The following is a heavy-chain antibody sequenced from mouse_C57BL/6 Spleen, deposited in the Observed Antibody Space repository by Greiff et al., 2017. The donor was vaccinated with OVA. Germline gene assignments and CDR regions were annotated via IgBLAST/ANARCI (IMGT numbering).Heavy chain of an antibody. V-gene: IGHV1-55*01. CDR3: ARKGVDYDYAMDY. D-gene: IGHD1-1*01. J-gene: IGHJ4*01. CDR1: GYTFTSYW. CDR2: IYPGSGST. Sequence: QVQLQQPGAELVKPGASVKMSCKASGYTFTSYWITWVKQRPGQGLEWIGDIYPGSGSTNYNEKFKSKATLTVDTSSSTAYMQLSSLTSEDSAVYYCARKGVDYDYAMDYWGQGTSVTVSS.